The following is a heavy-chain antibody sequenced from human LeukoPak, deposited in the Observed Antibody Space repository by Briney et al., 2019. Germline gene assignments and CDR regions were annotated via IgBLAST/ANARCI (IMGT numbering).Heavy chain of an antibody. V-gene: IGHV1-2*02. Sequence: ASVKVSCKASGYTFTSYYMHWVRQAPGQGLEWMGWINPNSGGTNYAQKFQGRVTMTRDTSISTAYMELSRLRSDDTAVYYCASSLITIFGVVYSDYWGQGTLVTVSS. CDR3: ASSLITIFGVVYSDY. J-gene: IGHJ4*02. D-gene: IGHD3-3*01. CDR1: GYTFTSYY. CDR2: INPNSGGT.